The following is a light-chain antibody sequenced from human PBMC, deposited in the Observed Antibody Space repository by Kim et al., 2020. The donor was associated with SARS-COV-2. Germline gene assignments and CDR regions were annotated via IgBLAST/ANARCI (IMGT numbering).Light chain of an antibody. J-gene: IGKJ2*01. CDR1: QAINNY. Sequence: ASVGDRVIITCQASQAINNYFNWYQQKPGKAPKLLIYDASNLETGVPSRFSGGGYWTYFTLTISSLEPEDIATYYCQQYDNRPPYIFGQGTKLEI. CDR3: QQYDNRPPYI. V-gene: IGKV1-33*01. CDR2: DAS.